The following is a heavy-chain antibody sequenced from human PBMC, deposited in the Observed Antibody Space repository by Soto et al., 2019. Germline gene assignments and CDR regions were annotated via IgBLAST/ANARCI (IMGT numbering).Heavy chain of an antibody. CDR2: IDPSDSYT. CDR1: GYSFTSYR. D-gene: IGHD3-3*01. J-gene: IGHJ6*02. V-gene: IGHV5-10-1*01. CDR3: ARYYDFWSGTSRYYYGMDV. Sequence: GESLKISCKGSGYSFTSYRISWVRQMPGKGLEWMGRIDPSDSYTNYSPSFQGHVTISADKSISTAYLQWSSLKASDTAMYYCARYYDFWSGTSRYYYGMDVWGQGTTVTVSS.